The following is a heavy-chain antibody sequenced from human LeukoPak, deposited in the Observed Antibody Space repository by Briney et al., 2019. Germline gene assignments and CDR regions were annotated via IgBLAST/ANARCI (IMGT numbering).Heavy chain of an antibody. CDR2: TYYRSKWYN. CDR1: GDSVSSNSAS. D-gene: IGHD2-21*01. J-gene: IGHJ3*02. CDR3: CHSLSGRTGAFDI. Sequence: SQTLSLTCAISGDSVSSNSASWNWIRQSPSRGLEWLGRTYYRSKWYNDYAVSVKSRITINPDTSKNQFSLQLDSVTPEDTAVYYCCHSLSGRTGAFDIWGRGTVVTVSS. V-gene: IGHV6-1*01.